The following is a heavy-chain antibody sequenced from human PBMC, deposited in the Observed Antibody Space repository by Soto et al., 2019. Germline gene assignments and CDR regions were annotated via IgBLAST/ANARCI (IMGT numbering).Heavy chain of an antibody. CDR2: VYHTGDT. CDR3: AREIVTAGGNNYFDP. D-gene: IGHD2-21*02. J-gene: IGHJ5*02. V-gene: IGHV4-4*02. Sequence: SETLSLTCGVPGGTVASSHWWRWVRQSPSRGLEWIGNVYHTGDTNFNPSLQSRVTFSVDKSNNQFSLRLTSLTAADTAVYFCAREIVTAGGNNYFDPWGPGTLVTVSS. CDR1: GGTVASSHW.